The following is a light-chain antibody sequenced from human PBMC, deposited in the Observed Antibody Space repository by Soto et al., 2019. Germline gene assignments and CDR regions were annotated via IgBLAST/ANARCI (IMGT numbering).Light chain of an antibody. V-gene: IGKV3-20*01. CDR1: QSVSSSY. J-gene: IGKJ2*01. CDR2: GAS. CDR3: QQYGSSPYT. Sequence: EIVLTQSPGTLSLSPGERATLSCRASQSVSSSYLAWYQQKPGQAPRLLIYGASSRATAIPDRFSGSGSGTDFTLTSSRLEPEDFAVYYCQQYGSSPYTFGQGTKLEI.